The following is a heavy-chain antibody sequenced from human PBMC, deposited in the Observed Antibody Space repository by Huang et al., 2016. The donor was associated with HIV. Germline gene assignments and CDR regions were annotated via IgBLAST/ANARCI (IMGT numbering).Heavy chain of an antibody. CDR3: ATKADAMDV. D-gene: IGHD2-8*01. Sequence: LVESGGGLVRPGGSLRLSCAGSTVTFSAYWMTWVRQSQGQGLEWVASIRQDGSEKHYVDSVEGRFNISRDNGKKLLFLEMRSLGVDDTAVYFCATKADAMDVWGQGTTVSVSS. CDR2: IRQDGSEK. V-gene: IGHV3-7*01. J-gene: IGHJ6*02. CDR1: TVTFSAYW.